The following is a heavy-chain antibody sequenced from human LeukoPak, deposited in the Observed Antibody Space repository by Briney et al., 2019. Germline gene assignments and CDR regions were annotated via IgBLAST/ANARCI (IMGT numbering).Heavy chain of an antibody. CDR1: GFTFSRYG. D-gene: IGHD3-3*01. Sequence: GGSLRLSCVASGFTFSRYGMHWVRQAPGKGLEWVAFVRYDGNNKYYVDSVKGRFTISRDNSKNTLYLQMNSLRAEDTAVYYCAKDPGYDFWSAYYTDYWGQGTLVTVSS. CDR3: AKDPGYDFWSAYYTDY. CDR2: VRYDGNNK. J-gene: IGHJ4*02. V-gene: IGHV3-30*02.